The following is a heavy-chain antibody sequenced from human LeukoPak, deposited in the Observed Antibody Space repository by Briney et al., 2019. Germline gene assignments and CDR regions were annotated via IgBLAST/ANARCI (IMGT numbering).Heavy chain of an antibody. CDR2: ISGSGGST. CDR3: AKAQMYSSSHY. CDR1: GFTFSSYS. D-gene: IGHD6-6*01. Sequence: GGSLRLSCAASGFTFSSYSMNWVRQAPGKGLEWVSAISGSGGSTYYADSVKGRFTISRDNSKNTLYLQMNSLRAEDTAVYYCAKAQMYSSSHYWGQGTLVTVSS. J-gene: IGHJ4*02. V-gene: IGHV3-23*01.